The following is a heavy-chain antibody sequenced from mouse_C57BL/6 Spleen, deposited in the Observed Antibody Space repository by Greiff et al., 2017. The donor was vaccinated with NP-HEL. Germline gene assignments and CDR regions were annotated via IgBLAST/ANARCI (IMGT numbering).Heavy chain of an antibody. CDR3: ARHYYGRGYFDY. CDR1: GYTFTTYP. J-gene: IGHJ2*01. D-gene: IGHD1-1*01. V-gene: IGHV1-47*01. CDR2: FHPYNDDT. Sequence: QVQLKESGAELVKPGASVKMSCKASGYTFTTYPIEWMKQNHGKSLEWIGNFHPYNDDTKYNEKFKGKATLTVEKSSSTVYLELSRLTSDDSAVYYCARHYYGRGYFDYWGQGTTLTVSS.